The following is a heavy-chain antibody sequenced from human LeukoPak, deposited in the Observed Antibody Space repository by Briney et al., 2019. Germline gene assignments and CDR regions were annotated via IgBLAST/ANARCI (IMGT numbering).Heavy chain of an antibody. CDR3: ARALTYCSGGSCWVFDY. CDR1: GFAFSSHW. Sequence: PGGSLRLSCAASGFAFSSHWMSWVRQAPGKGLEWVANIKKDGSEKYYVDAVKGRFTISRDDAKTSLYLQMNSLRAEDTAVYYCARALTYCSGGSCWVFDYWGQGALVTVSS. D-gene: IGHD2-15*01. CDR2: IKKDGSEK. V-gene: IGHV3-7*01. J-gene: IGHJ4*02.